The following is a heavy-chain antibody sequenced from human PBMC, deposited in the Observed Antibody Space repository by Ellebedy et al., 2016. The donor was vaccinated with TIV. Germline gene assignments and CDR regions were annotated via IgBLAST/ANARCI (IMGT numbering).Heavy chain of an antibody. V-gene: IGHV1-58*01. Sequence: SVKVSCXASGLTFSGSAVQWVRQARGQPLEWIGWIVVGSAKTNYAEKFQERVTITRDMSTNTAYMELSSLRFEDTAVYYCAAEVLSEGASWGQGTLVTVSS. CDR3: AAEVLSEGAS. J-gene: IGHJ5*02. D-gene: IGHD3-16*01. CDR2: IVVGSAKT. CDR1: GLTFSGSA.